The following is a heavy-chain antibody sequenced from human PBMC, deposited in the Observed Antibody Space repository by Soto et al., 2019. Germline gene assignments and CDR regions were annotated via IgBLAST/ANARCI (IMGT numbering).Heavy chain of an antibody. J-gene: IGHJ6*02. CDR2: ISNSGNTI. D-gene: IGHD1-20*01. V-gene: IGHV3-48*03. CDR1: GFVFKNYE. Sequence: GGSLRLSCVASGFVFKNYEMNWVRQAPGKGLEWISYISNSGNTIYVADSMRGRFTVSRDNAKNSLFLQMNSLRADDTAVYYCARDIDNRDYYYGLDVWGQGTTVTVSS. CDR3: ARDIDNRDYYYGLDV.